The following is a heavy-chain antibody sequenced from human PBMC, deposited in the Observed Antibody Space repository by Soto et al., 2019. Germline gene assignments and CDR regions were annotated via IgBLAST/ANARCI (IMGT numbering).Heavy chain of an antibody. Sequence: EVQLLESGGGLVQPGGSLRLSCSASGFTFTSYAMSWVRQAPGKGLEWVSGISGSGGDTKSADSVKGRFTISRDHFKNMLYLQMTSLRAEDTAVYDCAKHDCWTLYNTGLDSWGQGTLVTVSS. CDR1: GFTFTSYA. J-gene: IGHJ4*02. CDR2: ISGSGGDT. V-gene: IGHV3-23*01. CDR3: AKHDCWTLYNTGLDS. D-gene: IGHD3-3*01.